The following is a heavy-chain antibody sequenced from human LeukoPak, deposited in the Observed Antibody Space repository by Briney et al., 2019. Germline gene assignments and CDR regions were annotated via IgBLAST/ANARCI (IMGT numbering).Heavy chain of an antibody. J-gene: IGHJ5*02. CDR1: GFTFSSYG. CDR3: ATGSRFDP. D-gene: IGHD5-12*01. Sequence: GGSLRLSCAASGFTFSSYGMHWVRQAPGKGLEWVAVISYDGSNKYYADSVKGRFTISRDNSKNTLYLQMNSLRAEDTAVYYCATGSRFDPWGRGTLVTVSS. V-gene: IGHV3-30*03. CDR2: ISYDGSNK.